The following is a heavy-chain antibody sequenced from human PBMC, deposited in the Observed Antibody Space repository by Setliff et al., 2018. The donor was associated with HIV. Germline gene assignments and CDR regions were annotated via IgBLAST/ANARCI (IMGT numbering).Heavy chain of an antibody. CDR1: GYSFTTHD. Sequence: SVKVSCKASGYSFTTHDINWVRQSPGQGLEWMGWMNPDSGNTFYAQKFKGRVTMTRDTSTNTAYMELSSLTTDDTAVYFCVRGSMSMVMFILVSAFDIWGQGTLVTVSS. D-gene: IGHD2-21*01. CDR3: VRGSMSMVMFILVSAFDI. CDR2: MNPDSGNT. J-gene: IGHJ3*02. V-gene: IGHV1-8*02.